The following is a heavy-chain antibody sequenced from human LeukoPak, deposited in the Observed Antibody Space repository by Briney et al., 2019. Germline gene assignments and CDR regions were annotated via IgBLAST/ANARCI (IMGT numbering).Heavy chain of an antibody. CDR1: GYTFTSYY. Sequence: ASVKVSCKASGYTFTSYYMHWVRQAPGQGLEWMGIINPSGGSTSYAQKFQGRVTMTRDTSTSTVYMELSSLRSEDTAVSYCARGVEDIVVVPAAKTPFDPWGQGTLVTVSS. CDR2: INPSGGST. V-gene: IGHV1-46*01. J-gene: IGHJ5*02. CDR3: ARGVEDIVVVPAAKTPFDP. D-gene: IGHD2-2*01.